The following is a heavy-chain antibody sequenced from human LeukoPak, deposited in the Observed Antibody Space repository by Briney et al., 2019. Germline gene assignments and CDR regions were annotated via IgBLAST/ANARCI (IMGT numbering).Heavy chain of an antibody. V-gene: IGHV4-59*11. J-gene: IGHJ4*02. CDR2: IYYSGST. CDR3: AREAELEFDY. D-gene: IGHD1-1*01. CDR1: GGSISSHY. Sequence: SETLSLTCTVSGGSISSHYWSWIRQPPGKGLEWIGYIYYSGSTNYNPSLKSRVTISVDTSKNQFSLKLCSVTAADTAVYYCAREAELEFDYWGQGTLVTVSS.